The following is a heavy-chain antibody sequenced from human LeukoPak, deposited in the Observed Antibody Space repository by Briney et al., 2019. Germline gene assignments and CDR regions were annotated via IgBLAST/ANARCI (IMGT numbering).Heavy chain of an antibody. CDR2: ISGSSSTI. CDR3: AKQGSGYPNWFDP. J-gene: IGHJ5*02. V-gene: IGHV3-48*01. D-gene: IGHD3-22*01. Sequence: GGSLRLSCAASGFTFSTYSMNWVRQAPGKGLEWVSYISGSSSTIYYADSVKGRFTISRDNSKNTLYLQMNSLRAEDTAVYYCAKQGSGYPNWFDPWGQGTLVTVSS. CDR1: GFTFSTYS.